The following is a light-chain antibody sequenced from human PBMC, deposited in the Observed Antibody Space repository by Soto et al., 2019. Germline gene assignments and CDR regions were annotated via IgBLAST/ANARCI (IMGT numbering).Light chain of an antibody. CDR1: QSVNNN. V-gene: IGKV3-20*01. J-gene: IGKJ1*01. Sequence: EIVMTQSPVTLSVSPGERATLSCTASQSVNNNVAWYQQKPGQAPRLLIYGASSRATGIPDRFSGSGSGTDFTLTISRLEPEDFAVYYCQQYGSSPWTFGQGTKVDIK. CDR2: GAS. CDR3: QQYGSSPWT.